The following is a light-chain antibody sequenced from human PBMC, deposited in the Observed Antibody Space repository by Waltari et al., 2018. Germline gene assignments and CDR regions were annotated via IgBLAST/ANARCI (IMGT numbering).Light chain of an antibody. CDR3: QQYKTYPIT. Sequence: DIQMTQSPSSLSASVGDRVTITCRASQDITTYLAWFQQKPGKAPKSLIYGASSLQSGVSSNFSGSGSGTDFTLTISSLQPEDFATYYCQQYKTYPITFGQGTKVEIK. J-gene: IGKJ1*01. V-gene: IGKV1-16*02. CDR2: GAS. CDR1: QDITTY.